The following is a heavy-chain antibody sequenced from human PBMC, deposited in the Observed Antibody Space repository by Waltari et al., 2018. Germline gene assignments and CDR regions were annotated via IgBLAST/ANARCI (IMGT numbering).Heavy chain of an antibody. J-gene: IGHJ4*02. CDR1: GFTFSSYE. D-gene: IGHD3-16*01. Sequence: EVQLVESGGGLVQPGGSLRLSCSASGFTFSSYEMHWVRQAPGKGLEYVSLISTNGGSTYYADSVKGRFTISRDNSKNILYLQMRSLGPDDTAVYYCVKGRDSRGRFDYWGQGTLVTVSS. V-gene: IGHV3-64D*08. CDR2: ISTNGGST. CDR3: VKGRDSRGRFDY.